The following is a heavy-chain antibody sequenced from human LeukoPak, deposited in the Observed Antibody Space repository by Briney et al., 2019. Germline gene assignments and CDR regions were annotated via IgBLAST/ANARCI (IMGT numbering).Heavy chain of an antibody. CDR1: GITFSSYA. CDR2: ISYDGSNK. J-gene: IGHJ4*02. CDR3: ARDARYYDILTGYPLFDY. V-gene: IGHV3-30-3*01. D-gene: IGHD3-9*01. Sequence: QPGGSLRLSCAASGITFSSYAMHWVRQAPGKGLEWVAVISYDGSNKYYADSVKGRFTISRDNSKNTLYLQMNSLRAEDTAVYFCARDARYYDILTGYPLFDYWGQGTLVTVSS.